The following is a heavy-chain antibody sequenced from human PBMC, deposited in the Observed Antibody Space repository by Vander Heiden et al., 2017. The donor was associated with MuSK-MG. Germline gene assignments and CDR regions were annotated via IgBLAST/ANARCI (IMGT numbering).Heavy chain of an antibody. D-gene: IGHD1-26*01. J-gene: IGHJ3*02. Sequence: VQLVESGGGLVQPGRSLRLSCAASGFTFDDYAMHWVRQAPGKGLEWVSGISWNSGSIGYADSVNGRFTISRDNAKNSLYLQMNSLRAEEPALYYCAKDRCRRVVATTPGAFDIWGQGTMVNVSS. CDR2: ISWNSGSI. V-gene: IGHV3-9*01. CDR3: AKDRCRRVVATTPGAFDI. CDR1: GFTFDDYA.